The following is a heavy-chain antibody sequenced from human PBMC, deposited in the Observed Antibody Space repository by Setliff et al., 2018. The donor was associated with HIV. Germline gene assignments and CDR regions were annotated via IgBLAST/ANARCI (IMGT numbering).Heavy chain of an antibody. V-gene: IGHV1-2*02. D-gene: IGHD1-20*01. J-gene: IGHJ5*02. CDR3: ARVRGSISWFDP. CDR2: INPNSGGT. CDR1: GYTFTGYY. Sequence: GASVKVSCKASGYTFTGYYMHWVRQAPGRGLEWMGWINPNSGGTNYAQKFQGRVTMTRDTSISTAYMELSGLRSDDTAVYYCARVRGSISWFDPWGQGTLVTVSS.